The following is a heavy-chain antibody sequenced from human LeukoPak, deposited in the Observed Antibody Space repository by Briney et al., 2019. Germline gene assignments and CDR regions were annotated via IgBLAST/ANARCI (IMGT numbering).Heavy chain of an antibody. CDR3: ARGWFDAFDI. D-gene: IGHD2-15*01. Sequence: PGGSLRLSCAASGFKVEDYAFHWVRQAPGKGLEWVSYISSSASTVSYADSVKGRFTISRDNAKNSLYLQMNSLRAEDTAVYYCARGWFDAFDIWGQGTMVTVSS. J-gene: IGHJ3*02. CDR1: GFKVEDYA. CDR2: ISSSASTV. V-gene: IGHV3-11*01.